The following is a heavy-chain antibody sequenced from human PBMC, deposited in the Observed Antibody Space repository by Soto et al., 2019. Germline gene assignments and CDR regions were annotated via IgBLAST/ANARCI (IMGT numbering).Heavy chain of an antibody. D-gene: IGHD2-8*01. CDR3: ARQYCSDGVCYSAYYYAMDV. CDR2: IYFSGNT. CDR1: GGSISSTSYY. Sequence: SEMLSLTCTVSGGSISSTSYYWGWIRQPPGKGLEWIGSIYFSGNTYYSPSLQSRVTISVDTSKNQFSLKLSSVTTADTAVYYCARQYCSDGVCYSAYYYAMDVWGQGTTVTVSS. J-gene: IGHJ6*02. V-gene: IGHV4-39*01.